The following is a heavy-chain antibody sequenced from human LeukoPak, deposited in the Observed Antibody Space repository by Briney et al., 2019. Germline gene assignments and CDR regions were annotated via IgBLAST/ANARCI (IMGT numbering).Heavy chain of an antibody. CDR1: GGSISSYY. V-gene: IGHV4-59*01. CDR2: IYYSGST. CDR3: ARESEDSSSWYAVAFDI. D-gene: IGHD6-13*01. J-gene: IGHJ3*02. Sequence: SETLSLTCTVYGGSISSYYWSWIRQPPGKGLEWIGYIYYSGSTNYNPSLKSRVTISVDTSKNQFSLKLSSVTAADTAVYYCARESEDSSSWYAVAFDIWGQGTMVTVSS.